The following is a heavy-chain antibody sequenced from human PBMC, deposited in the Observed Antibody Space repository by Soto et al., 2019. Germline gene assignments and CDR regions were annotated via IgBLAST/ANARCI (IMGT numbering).Heavy chain of an antibody. CDR2: IIPIFGTA. D-gene: IGHD6-13*01. Sequence: ASVKVSCKASGGTFSSYAISWVRQAPGQGHEWMGRIIPIFGTANYAQKLQGRGTITADESTSTAYMELSSLRSEDTAVYYCAGENPLSSSEPHYFDYWGQGTLVTVSS. CDR1: GGTFSSYA. J-gene: IGHJ4*02. V-gene: IGHV1-69*13. CDR3: AGENPLSSSEPHYFDY.